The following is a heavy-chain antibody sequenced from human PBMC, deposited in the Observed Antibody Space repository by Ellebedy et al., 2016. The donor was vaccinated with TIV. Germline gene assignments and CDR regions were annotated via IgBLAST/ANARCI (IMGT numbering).Heavy chain of an antibody. CDR1: GFIFNNYW. D-gene: IGHD5-18*01. V-gene: IGHV3-7*03. CDR2: IKQDGSEK. CDR3: ARGGYNYGNNYYYYYGMDV. J-gene: IGHJ6*02. Sequence: GESLKISCTASGFIFNNYWMSWVRQAPGKGLEWVANIKQDGSEKYYVDSVKGRFTISRDNADNSLYLQMNSLRAEDTAVYYCARGGYNYGNNYYYYYGMDVWGQGTTVTVSS.